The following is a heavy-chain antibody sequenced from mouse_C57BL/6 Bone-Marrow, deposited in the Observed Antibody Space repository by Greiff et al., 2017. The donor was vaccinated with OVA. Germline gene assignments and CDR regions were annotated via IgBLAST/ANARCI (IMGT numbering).Heavy chain of an antibody. CDR2: IDPETGGT. CDR3: ITTVVEEGYWYFDV. J-gene: IGHJ1*03. Sequence: QVQLQQSGAELVRPGASVTLSCKASGYTFTDYEMHWVKQTPVHGLEWIGAIDPETGGTAYNQKFKGKAILTADKSSSTAYMELRSLTSEDSAVYYCITTVVEEGYWYFDVWGTGTTVTVSS. CDR1: GYTFTDYE. V-gene: IGHV1-15*01. D-gene: IGHD1-1*01.